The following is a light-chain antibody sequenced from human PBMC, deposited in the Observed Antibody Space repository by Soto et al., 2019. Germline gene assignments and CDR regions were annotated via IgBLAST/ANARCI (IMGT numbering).Light chain of an antibody. CDR2: DAS. J-gene: IGKJ4*01. Sequence: DIQMTQSPSSLSASVGDRVTITCRASQSITTYLNWYQQKPGKAPKLQIYDASTLQSGVPSRFSGSGSGTYFTLTISSLQPEDFATYYCQQSYSTPRTFGGGTKVEIK. V-gene: IGKV1-39*01. CDR3: QQSYSTPRT. CDR1: QSITTY.